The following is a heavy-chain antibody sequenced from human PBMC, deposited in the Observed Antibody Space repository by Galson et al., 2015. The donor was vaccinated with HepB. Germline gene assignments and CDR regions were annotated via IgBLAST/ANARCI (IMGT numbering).Heavy chain of an antibody. CDR1: GYTLTDLS. Sequence: SVKVSCKVSGYTLTDLSMHWVRQAPGKGLEWMGGFDPEDGETIYAQKFQGRVTMTEDTSTDTAYMELSSLRSEDTAVYYCATLPRGYCSGGSCYWLNWFDPWGQGTLVTVSS. CDR2: FDPEDGET. D-gene: IGHD2-15*01. CDR3: ATLPRGYCSGGSCYWLNWFDP. J-gene: IGHJ5*02. V-gene: IGHV1-24*01.